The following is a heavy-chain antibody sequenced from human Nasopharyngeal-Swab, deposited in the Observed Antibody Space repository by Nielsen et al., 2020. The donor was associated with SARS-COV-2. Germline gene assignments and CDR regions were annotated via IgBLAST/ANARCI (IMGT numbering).Heavy chain of an antibody. J-gene: IGHJ6*02. D-gene: IGHD4-11*01. Sequence: VRQAPGKGLEWVGRIKSKTDGGTTDYAAPVKGRFTISRDDSKNTLYLQMNSLKTEDTAVYYCTVDYTPYGMDVWGQGTTVT. CDR2: IKSKTDGGTT. V-gene: IGHV3-15*01. CDR3: TVDYTPYGMDV.